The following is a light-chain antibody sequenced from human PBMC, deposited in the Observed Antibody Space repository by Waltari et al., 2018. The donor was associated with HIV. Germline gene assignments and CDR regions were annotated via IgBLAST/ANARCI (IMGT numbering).Light chain of an antibody. CDR1: DIGAMS. CDR3: QVWDAKNNHRI. Sequence: SFVLTQPPSVSLAPGKTATITCGANDIGAMSVSWYQWKAGQAPVLAMFDNHDRPSGISERFSGSNSGNTATLTISRVEAGDEADYFCQVWDAKNNHRIFGGGTRLTVL. V-gene: IGLV3-21*04. J-gene: IGLJ2*01. CDR2: DNH.